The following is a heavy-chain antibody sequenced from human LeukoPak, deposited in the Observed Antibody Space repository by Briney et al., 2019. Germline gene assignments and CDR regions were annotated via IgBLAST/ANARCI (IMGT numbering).Heavy chain of an antibody. CDR1: GGSFSGYY. Sequence: KPSETLSLTCAVYGGSFSGYYWSWIRQPPGKGLEWIGEINHSGSTNYNPSLKSRVTISVDTSKNQFSLKLSSVTAADTAVYYCARGYCSSTSCWFDHWGQGTLVTVSS. CDR2: INHSGST. V-gene: IGHV4-34*01. D-gene: IGHD2-2*01. CDR3: ARGYCSSTSCWFDH. J-gene: IGHJ5*02.